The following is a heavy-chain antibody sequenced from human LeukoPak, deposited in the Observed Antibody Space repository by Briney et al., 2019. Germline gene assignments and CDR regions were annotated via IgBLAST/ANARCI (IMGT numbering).Heavy chain of an antibody. V-gene: IGHV4-4*07. CDR1: GGSISSYH. D-gene: IGHD3-16*02. CDR2: IYTSGST. J-gene: IGHJ4*02. CDR3: ARDYPTKYYFDY. Sequence: SETLSLTCTVSGGSISSYHWSWIRQPAGKGLEWIGLIYTSGSTNYNPSLKSRVTISVDKSKNQFSLKLSSVTAADTAVYYCARDYPTKYYFDYWGQGTLVTVSS.